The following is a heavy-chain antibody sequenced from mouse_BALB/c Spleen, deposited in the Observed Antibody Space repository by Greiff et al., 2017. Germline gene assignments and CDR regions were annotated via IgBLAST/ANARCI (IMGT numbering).Heavy chain of an antibody. CDR2: IYPGSGST. V-gene: IGHV1S22*01. Sequence: KQPGSELVRPGASVKLSCKASGYTFTSYWMHWVKQRHGQGLEWIGNIYPGSGSTNYDEKFKSKGTLTVDTSSSTAYMHLSSLTSEDSAVYYCTTSTGRYGNYYAMDYWGQGTSVTVSS. CDR3: TTSTGRYGNYYAMDY. D-gene: IGHD2-14*01. CDR1: GYTFTSYW. J-gene: IGHJ4*01.